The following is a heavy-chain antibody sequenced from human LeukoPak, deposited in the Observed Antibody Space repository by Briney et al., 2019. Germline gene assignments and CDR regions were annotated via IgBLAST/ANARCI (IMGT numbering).Heavy chain of an antibody. D-gene: IGHD2/OR15-2a*01. CDR3: ARVVLSGAYQIDL. CDR1: GFTFSTYW. V-gene: IGHV3-74*01. Sequence: GSLRLSCAASGFTFSTYWMHWVRQAPGKGLVWGSRINGDGSTTTYADSVKGRFTISRDNAKSTLYLHLNSLRVEDAAVYYCARVVLSGAYQIDLWGQGTLVTVSS. CDR2: INGDGSTT. J-gene: IGHJ5*02.